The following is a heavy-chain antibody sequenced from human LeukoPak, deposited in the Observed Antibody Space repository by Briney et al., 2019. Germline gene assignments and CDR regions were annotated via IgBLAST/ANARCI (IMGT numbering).Heavy chain of an antibody. CDR1: GGTFSSYA. V-gene: IGHV1-69*01. D-gene: IGHD3-22*01. Sequence: SVKVSCKASGGTFSSYAISWVRQAPGQGLEWMGGIIPIFGTANYAQKFQGRVTITADESTSTAYMELSSLRSEDTAVYYCARDTIYDSSGSYYTDVWGKGTTVTVSS. CDR3: ARDTIYDSSGSYYTDV. J-gene: IGHJ6*03. CDR2: IIPIFGTA.